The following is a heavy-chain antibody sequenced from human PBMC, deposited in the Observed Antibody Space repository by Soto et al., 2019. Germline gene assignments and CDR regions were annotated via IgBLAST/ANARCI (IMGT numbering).Heavy chain of an antibody. J-gene: IGHJ5*02. D-gene: IGHD6-6*01. CDR2: IIPILGIA. CDR3: ARDPPYSSSSYRFDP. CDR1: GGTFSSYT. Sequence: QVQLVQSGAEVKKPGSSVKVSCKASGGTFSSYTIIWVRQAPGQGLEWMGRIIPILGIANYAQKFQGRVTITADKSTSTAYMELSSLRSEDTAVYYCARDPPYSSSSYRFDPWGQGTLVTVSS. V-gene: IGHV1-69*08.